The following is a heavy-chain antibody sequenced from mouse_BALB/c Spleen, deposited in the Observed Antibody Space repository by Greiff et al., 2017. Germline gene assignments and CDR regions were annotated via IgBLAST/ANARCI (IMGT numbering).Heavy chain of an antibody. J-gene: IGHJ4*01. CDR3: ARSEYYAMDY. CDR1: GFNIKDTY. CDR2: IDPANGNT. Sequence: EVQLQQSGAELVKPGASVKVSCTASGFNIKDTYMYWVKQRPEQGLEWIGRIDPANGNTKYDPKFQGKATITADTSSNTAYLQLSSLTSEDTAVYFCARSEYYAMDYWGQGTSVTVSA. V-gene: IGHV14-3*02.